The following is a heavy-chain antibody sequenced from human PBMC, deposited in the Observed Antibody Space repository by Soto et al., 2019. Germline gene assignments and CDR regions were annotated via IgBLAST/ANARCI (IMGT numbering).Heavy chain of an antibody. V-gene: IGHV4-30-4*01. D-gene: IGHD3-10*01. J-gene: IGHJ6*04. CDR2: IYYSGST. Sequence: SETLSLTCTVSGGSISSGDYYWSWIRQPPGKGLEWIGYIYYSGSTYYNPSLKSRVTISVDTSKDQFSLKLSSVTAADTAVYYCARVSPRVGGWLYNYSGMDVGGKGTTVPVSS. CDR1: GGSISSGDYY. CDR3: ARVSPRVGGWLYNYSGMDV.